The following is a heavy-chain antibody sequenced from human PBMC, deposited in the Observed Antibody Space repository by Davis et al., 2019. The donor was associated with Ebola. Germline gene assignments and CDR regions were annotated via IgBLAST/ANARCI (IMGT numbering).Heavy chain of an antibody. CDR2: IAHDGTDK. CDR1: GFTFSNYA. J-gene: IGHJ4*02. D-gene: IGHD3-10*01. Sequence: GESLKISCAASGFTFSNYAMHWVRQAPGKGLEWVTVIAHDGTDKYYADSVKGRFAISRDNSKNTLYLQMNSLRAEDTAVYYCTRAAGITYNTGSNYWGPGTLVTVSS. CDR3: TRAAGITYNTGSNY. V-gene: IGHV3-30*09.